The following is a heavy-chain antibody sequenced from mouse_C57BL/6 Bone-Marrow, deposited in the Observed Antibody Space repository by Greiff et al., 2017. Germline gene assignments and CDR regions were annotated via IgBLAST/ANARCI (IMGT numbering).Heavy chain of an antibody. CDR3: ASFYSLDY. D-gene: IGHD2-1*01. Sequence: DVHLVESGGGLVQPGGSLKLSCAASGFTFSDYYMYWVRQTPEKRLEWVAYISNGGGSTYYPDTVKGRFTISRDNAKNTLYLQMSRLKSEDTAMYYCASFYSLDYWGQGTSVTVSS. CDR2: ISNGGGST. CDR1: GFTFSDYY. J-gene: IGHJ4*01. V-gene: IGHV5-12*01.